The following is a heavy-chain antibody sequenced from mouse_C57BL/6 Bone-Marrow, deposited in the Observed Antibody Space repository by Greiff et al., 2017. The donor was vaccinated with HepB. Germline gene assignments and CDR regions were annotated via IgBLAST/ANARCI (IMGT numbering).Heavy chain of an antibody. V-gene: IGHV2-9-1*01. J-gene: IGHJ1*03. CDR1: GFSLTSYA. CDR2: IWTGGGT. Sequence: QVQLQQSGPGLVAPSQSLSITCTVSGFSLTSYAISWVRQPPGKGLEWLGVIWTGGGTNYNSALKSSLSISKDNSKSQVFLKMNSLQTDYTARYYCACLITTVDWYFDVWGTGTTVTVSS. D-gene: IGHD1-1*01. CDR3: ACLITTVDWYFDV.